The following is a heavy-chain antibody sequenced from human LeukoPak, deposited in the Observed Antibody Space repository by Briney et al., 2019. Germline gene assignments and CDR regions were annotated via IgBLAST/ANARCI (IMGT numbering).Heavy chain of an antibody. V-gene: IGHV3-21*01. CDR3: ARGGIITSYAFEI. D-gene: IGHD1-26*01. CDR2: ISSSSSYI. CDR1: GFTFSSYS. Sequence: GGSLRLSCAASGFTFSSYSMNWVRQAPGKGLEWASSISSSSSYIYYADSVKGRFTISRDNAKNSLYLQMDSLRAEDTAVYYCARGGIITSYAFEIWGQGAMVAVSS. J-gene: IGHJ3*02.